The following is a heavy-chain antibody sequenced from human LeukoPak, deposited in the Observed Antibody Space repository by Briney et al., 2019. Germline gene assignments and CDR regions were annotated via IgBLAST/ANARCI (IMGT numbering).Heavy chain of an antibody. D-gene: IGHD3-22*01. J-gene: IGHJ3*02. V-gene: IGHV6-1*01. CDR2: TYYRSKWYN. CDR1: GDSVASNSAA. CDR3: ASTKYYYDSSDHAFDI. Sequence: SQTLSLTCAISGDSVASNSAAWNWIRQSPSRGLEWLGRTYYRSKWYNDYAVSVKSRITINPDTSKNQFSLQLNSVTPEDTAVYYCASTKYYYDSSDHAFDIWGQGTMVTVSS.